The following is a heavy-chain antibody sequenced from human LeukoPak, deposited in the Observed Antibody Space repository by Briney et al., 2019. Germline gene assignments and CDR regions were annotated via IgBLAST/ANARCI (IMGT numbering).Heavy chain of an antibody. Sequence: SQTLSLTCTVSGGSISSGDYYWSWIRQPPGKGLEWIGYIYYSGRTYYNPSLKSRVTISVDTSKNQFSLKLSSVTAADTAVYYCAREQLATWFDPWGQGTLVTVSS. D-gene: IGHD6-13*01. CDR2: IYYSGRT. J-gene: IGHJ5*02. CDR3: AREQLATWFDP. CDR1: GGSISSGDYY. V-gene: IGHV4-30-4*08.